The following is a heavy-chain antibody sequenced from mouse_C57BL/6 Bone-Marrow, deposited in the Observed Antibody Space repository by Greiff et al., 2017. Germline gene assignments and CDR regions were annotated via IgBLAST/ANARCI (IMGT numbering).Heavy chain of an antibody. J-gene: IGHJ2*01. Sequence: QVQLQQPGAELVMPGASVKLSCKASGYTFTSYWMHWVKQRPGQGLEWIGEIDPSDSYPNYNQKFKGKSTLTVDKSSSTAYMQLSRLTSEDSAVYYCERGLFDYWGKGTTLTVSS. CDR2: IDPSDSYP. CDR3: ERGLFDY. V-gene: IGHV1-69*01. CDR1: GYTFTSYW.